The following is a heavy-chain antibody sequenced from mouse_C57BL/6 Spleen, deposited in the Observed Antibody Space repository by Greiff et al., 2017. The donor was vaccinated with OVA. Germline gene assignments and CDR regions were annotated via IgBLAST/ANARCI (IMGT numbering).Heavy chain of an antibody. J-gene: IGHJ4*01. V-gene: IGHV2-6-1*01. CDR1: GFSLTSYG. CDR3: ARHRTGTYYYAMDY. Sequence: VKVVESGPGLVAPSQSLSITCTVSGFSLTSYGVHWVRQPPGKGLEWLVVIWSDGSTTYNSALKSRLSISKDNSKSQVFLKMNSLQTDDTAMYYCARHRTGTYYYAMDYWGQGTSVTVSS. D-gene: IGHD4-1*01. CDR2: IWSDGST.